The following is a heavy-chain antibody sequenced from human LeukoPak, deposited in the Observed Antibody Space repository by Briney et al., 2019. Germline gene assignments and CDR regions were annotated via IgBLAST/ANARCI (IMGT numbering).Heavy chain of an antibody. CDR1: GGSISSYY. V-gene: IGHV4-39*01. D-gene: IGHD6-19*01. J-gene: IGHJ4*02. Sequence: SETLSLTCTVSGGSISSYYWGWIRQPPGKGLEWIGSMYYSGSTYYNPSLKSRVTISINTSKNQFSLKLTSVTAEDAAVYYCASTTYSSGWYLMYYFDYWGQGTLVTVSS. CDR3: ASTTYSSGWYLMYYFDY. CDR2: MYYSGST.